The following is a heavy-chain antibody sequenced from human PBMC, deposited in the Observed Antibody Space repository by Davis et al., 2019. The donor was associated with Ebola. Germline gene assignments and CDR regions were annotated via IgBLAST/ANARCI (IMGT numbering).Heavy chain of an antibody. CDR1: DGSITSFI. Sequence: MPSETLSLTCDVSDGSITSFIWGWVRQAPGQRPQWMGYIFHSSATTYYPALQGRLTMSIDTSKSQFSLTLRSVTASDTAVYFCVRKWTPYGLDVWGPGTRVIVSS. V-gene: IGHV4-4*09. J-gene: IGHJ6*02. CDR3: VRKWTPYGLDV. D-gene: IGHD2-8*01. CDR2: IFHSSAT.